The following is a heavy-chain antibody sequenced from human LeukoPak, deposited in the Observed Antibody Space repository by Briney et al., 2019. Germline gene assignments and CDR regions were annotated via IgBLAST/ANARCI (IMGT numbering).Heavy chain of an antibody. Sequence: SETLSLTCTVSGGSISTYYWTWIRKPPGKGLEWIGYMFYSGGTEYNPSLYSRVTISVDTSKNQFSLKLRSVTAADTALYYCAGGTWELLGGFDYWGQGILVTVSS. CDR1: GGSISTYY. V-gene: IGHV4-59*01. J-gene: IGHJ4*02. CDR3: AGGTWELLGGFDY. D-gene: IGHD1-26*01. CDR2: MFYSGGT.